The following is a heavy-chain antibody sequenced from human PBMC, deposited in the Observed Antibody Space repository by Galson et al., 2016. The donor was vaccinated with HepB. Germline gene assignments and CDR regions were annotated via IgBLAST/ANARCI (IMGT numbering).Heavy chain of an antibody. D-gene: IGHD6-13*01. V-gene: IGHV3-53*01. Sequence: SLRLSCAASGFTVSNNYMNWFRQAPGKGLEWVSLMYSGGSTRYADSVKGRFTISRDSSKNTLYLQMNNLGAEDTAVYYCARDGAAAAGGGFCGGQGTLVTVSS. CDR3: ARDGAAAAGGGFC. CDR2: MYSGGST. J-gene: IGHJ4*02. CDR1: GFTVSNNY.